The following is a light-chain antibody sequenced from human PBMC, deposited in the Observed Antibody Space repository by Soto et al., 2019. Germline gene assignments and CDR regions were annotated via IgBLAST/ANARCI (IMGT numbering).Light chain of an antibody. V-gene: IGKV3-20*01. J-gene: IGKJ4*01. CDR1: ESISSNY. CDR2: GTS. CDR3: QHYGTSPQVT. Sequence: TVLTQSPGTLSLSPGDRATLSCRASESISSNYLAWYQQRPGQAPRLLISGTSIRATGTPDRISGSGSGTDFTLTISRLEPEDFAVYYCQHYGTSPQVTFGGGTKVEIK.